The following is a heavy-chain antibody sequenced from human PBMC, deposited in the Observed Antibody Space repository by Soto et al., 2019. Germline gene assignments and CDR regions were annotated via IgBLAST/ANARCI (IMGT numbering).Heavy chain of an antibody. Sequence: PTEPLSLPGTVSGSSIYGFYWSWIRKYAGKGLEWIGRIYATGTTDDNPSLKSRVMMSVDTSKKQLSLKLRSVTAADTAVYYCVRDGTKTLREWFDPWGQGISLTLSS. D-gene: IGHD1-7*01. CDR1: GSSIYGFY. CDR2: IYATGTT. V-gene: IGHV4-4*07. J-gene: IGHJ5*02. CDR3: VRDGTKTLREWFDP.